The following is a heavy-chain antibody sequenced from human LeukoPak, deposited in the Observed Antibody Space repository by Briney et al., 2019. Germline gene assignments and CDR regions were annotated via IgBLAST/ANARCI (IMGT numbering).Heavy chain of an antibody. CDR3: ARGSYGMDV. CDR1: GGSISSGGYY. J-gene: IGHJ6*02. V-gene: IGHV4-31*03. Sequence: PSETLSLTCTVSGGSISSGGYYWSWIRQHPEKGLEWIGYFHSSGSTYYNPSLRSRVTMSIDASENQFSLKLSSVTAADTAVYYCARGSYGMDVWGQGTTVTVSS. CDR2: FHSSGST.